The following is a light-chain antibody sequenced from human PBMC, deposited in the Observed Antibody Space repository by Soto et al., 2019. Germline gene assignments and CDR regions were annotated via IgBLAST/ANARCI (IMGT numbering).Light chain of an antibody. Sequence: QSVLTQPASVSGSPGQSITISCTGTSSDVGGYNHVSWYQQHPGKAPKLMIYEGSKRPSGVSNRFSGSKSGNTASLTISILQAEDEADYYCCSYAGSSTYVFGTGTKLTVL. CDR3: CSYAGSSTYV. V-gene: IGLV2-23*01. CDR1: SSDVGGYNH. CDR2: EGS. J-gene: IGLJ1*01.